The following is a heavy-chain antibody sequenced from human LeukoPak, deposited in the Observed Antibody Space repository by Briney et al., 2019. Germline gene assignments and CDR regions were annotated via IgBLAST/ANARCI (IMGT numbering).Heavy chain of an antibody. CDR3: ARYGDYRFMYCFHS. Sequence: SGPTLVNPPQTLTLACTFSGFSLSTSGVRVGWIRQPPGKALEWLALIYRNDYNPYSTTLRSRLTITKDTSKTQVVITMTTMDPVDTASYYGARYGDYRFMYCFHSWGQGTLVTVSS. CDR1: GFSLSTSGVR. D-gene: IGHD4-11*01. J-gene: IGHJ5*01. CDR2: IYRNDYN. V-gene: IGHV2-5*01.